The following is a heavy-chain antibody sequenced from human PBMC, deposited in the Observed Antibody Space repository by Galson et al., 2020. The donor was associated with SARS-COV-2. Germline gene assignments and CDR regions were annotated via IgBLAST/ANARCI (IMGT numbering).Heavy chain of an antibody. V-gene: IGHV3-30*04. D-gene: IGHD3-22*01. J-gene: IGHJ4*02. CDR2: ISYDGSNK. CDR3: ARDEGYYYVSSGYYDY. Sequence: GGSLRLSCAASGFTFSSYAMHWVRQAPGKGLEWVAVISYDGSNKYYADSVKGRFTISRDNSKNTLYLQMNSLRAEDTAVYYCARDEGYYYVSSGYYDYGGQGTLVTCSS. CDR1: GFTFSSYA.